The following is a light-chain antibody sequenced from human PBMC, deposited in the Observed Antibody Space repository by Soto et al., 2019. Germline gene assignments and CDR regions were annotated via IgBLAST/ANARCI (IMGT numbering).Light chain of an antibody. Sequence: QITQPPSTLSASVGARVTITCRASQSISSWLAWYQQKPGKAPKLLIYDASSLESGVPSRFSGSGSGTDFTLTISRLQPEDFAAYYGQQYNSYSTWTFGQGTRLEI. CDR2: DAS. J-gene: IGKJ5*01. CDR3: QQYNSYSTWT. V-gene: IGKV1-5*01. CDR1: QSISSW.